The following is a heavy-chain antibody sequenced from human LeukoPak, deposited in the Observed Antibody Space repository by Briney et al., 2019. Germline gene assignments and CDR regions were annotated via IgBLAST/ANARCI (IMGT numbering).Heavy chain of an antibody. V-gene: IGHV3-23*01. D-gene: IGHD6-19*01. CDR1: GFTFSSYG. Sequence: KAGGSLRLSCAASGFTFSSYGMSWVRRAPGKGLEWVSGISGSGGSTSYADSVKGRFTISRDNSKNTLYLQMTSLRAEDTAVYYCAKGGSRGSSGWLFWYFDLWGRGTLVTVSS. J-gene: IGHJ2*01. CDR2: ISGSGGST. CDR3: AKGGSRGSSGWLFWYFDL.